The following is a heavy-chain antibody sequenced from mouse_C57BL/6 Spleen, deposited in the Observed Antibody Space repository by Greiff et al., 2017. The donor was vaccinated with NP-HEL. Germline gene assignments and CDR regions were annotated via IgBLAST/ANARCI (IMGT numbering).Heavy chain of an antibody. V-gene: IGHV5-15*01. Sequence: DVQLQESGGGLVQPGGSLKLSCAASGFTFSDYGMAWVRQAPRKGPEWVAFISNLAYSIYYADTVTGRFTISRENAKNTLYLEMSSLRSEDTAMYYCAREDNYDYAMDYWGQGTSVTVSS. CDR1: GFTFSDYG. J-gene: IGHJ4*01. D-gene: IGHD1-3*01. CDR3: AREDNYDYAMDY. CDR2: ISNLAYSI.